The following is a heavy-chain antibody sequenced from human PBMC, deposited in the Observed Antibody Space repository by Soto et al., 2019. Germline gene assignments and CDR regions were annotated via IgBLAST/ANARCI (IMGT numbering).Heavy chain of an antibody. CDR2: IWYDGSNK. V-gene: IGHV3-33*01. Sequence: GGSLRLSCAASGFTFSSYGMHWVRQAPGKGLEWVAVIWYDGSNKYYADSVKGRFTISRDNSKNTLYLQMNSLRAEDTAVYYCARSGVEGLAVAGIVFDYWGQGTLVTGSS. CDR1: GFTFSSYG. CDR3: ARSGVEGLAVAGIVFDY. J-gene: IGHJ4*02. D-gene: IGHD6-19*01.